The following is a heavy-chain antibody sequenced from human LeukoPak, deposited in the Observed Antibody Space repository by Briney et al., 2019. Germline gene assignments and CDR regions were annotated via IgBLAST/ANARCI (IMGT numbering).Heavy chain of an antibody. D-gene: IGHD3-16*01. CDR2: IKQDGSER. V-gene: IGHV3-7*01. Sequence: GGSLRLSCAASGFTYTNYWVSWFRQAPGQGLEWVASIKQDGSERYYVDSVKGRFTISRDNAKNSLFLQPSSLRVEDTAVYYCARGSMHVYHLYTDYWGQGTLVTVSS. CDR3: ARGSMHVYHLYTDY. CDR1: GFTYTNYW. J-gene: IGHJ4*02.